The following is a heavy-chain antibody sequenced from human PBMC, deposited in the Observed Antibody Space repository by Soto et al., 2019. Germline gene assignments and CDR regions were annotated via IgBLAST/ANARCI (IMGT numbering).Heavy chain of an antibody. V-gene: IGHV4-4*07. D-gene: IGHD1-1*01. CDR2: IYATGTT. CDR3: VRDGTKTLRDWFDP. CDR1: SASISGFY. Sequence: SETLSLTCTVASASISGFYWSWIRKSAGKGLEWIGRIYATGTTDYNPSLKSRVMMSVDTSKKQFSLKLRSVTAADTAVYYCVRDGTKTLRDWFDPWGQGISVTVSS. J-gene: IGHJ5*02.